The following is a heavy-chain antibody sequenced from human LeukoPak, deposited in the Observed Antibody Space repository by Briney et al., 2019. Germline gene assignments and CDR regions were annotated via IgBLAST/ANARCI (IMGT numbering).Heavy chain of an antibody. J-gene: IGHJ4*02. CDR3: ARVKTEWELLEVDY. CDR1: GYTFTSYD. Sequence: ASVKVSCKASGYTFTSYDINWVRQATGQGLEWMGWMNPNSGKTGYAQKFQGRVTMTRNTSISTAYMELSSLRSEDTAVYYCARVKTEWELLEVDYWGQGTLVTVSS. V-gene: IGHV1-8*01. CDR2: MNPNSGKT. D-gene: IGHD1-26*01.